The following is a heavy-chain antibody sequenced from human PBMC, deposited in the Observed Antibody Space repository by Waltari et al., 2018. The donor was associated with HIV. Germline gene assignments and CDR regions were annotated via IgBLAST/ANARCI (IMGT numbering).Heavy chain of an antibody. CDR2: SFSTGTT. J-gene: IGHJ4*02. Sequence: QVQLQESGPGLVQASQTLSLICTVSGEPMNSDPYFWILVRQSPGRGLEWIGYSFSTGTTYYSPSLKSRLSISLDTSKNQFSLNLGSVTAADTAMYYCARGVRQQSLATYFFDSWGQGIRVAVSS. V-gene: IGHV4-30-4*08. D-gene: IGHD6-13*01. CDR3: ARGVRQQSLATYFFDS. CDR1: GEPMNSDPYF.